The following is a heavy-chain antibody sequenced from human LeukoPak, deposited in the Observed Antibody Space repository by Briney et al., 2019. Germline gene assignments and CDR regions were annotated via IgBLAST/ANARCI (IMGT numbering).Heavy chain of an antibody. CDR1: GGSISSSSYY. D-gene: IGHD3-9*01. V-gene: IGHV4-39*01. Sequence: SETLSLTCTASGGSISSSSYYWGWIRQPPGKGLEWIGSIYYSGTTYYNPSLKSRVTISVNTPKNQFSLKLSSVTAADTAVYYCARPLTGYSYFDYWGQGTLVTVSS. CDR2: IYYSGTT. J-gene: IGHJ4*02. CDR3: ARPLTGYSYFDY.